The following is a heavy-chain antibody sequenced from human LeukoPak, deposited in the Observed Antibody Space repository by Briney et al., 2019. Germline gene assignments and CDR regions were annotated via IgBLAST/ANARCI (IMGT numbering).Heavy chain of an antibody. CDR3: ARVSWIPAAIIPTNYYYYMDV. Sequence: PSETLSLTCAVYGGSFSGYYWSWIRQPPGKGLEWIGYIYYSGSTNYNPSLKSRVTISVDTSKNQFSLKLSSVTAADTAVYYCARVSWIPAAIIPTNYYYYMDVWGKGTTVTVSS. V-gene: IGHV4-59*01. CDR2: IYYSGST. CDR1: GGSFSGYY. D-gene: IGHD2-2*01. J-gene: IGHJ6*03.